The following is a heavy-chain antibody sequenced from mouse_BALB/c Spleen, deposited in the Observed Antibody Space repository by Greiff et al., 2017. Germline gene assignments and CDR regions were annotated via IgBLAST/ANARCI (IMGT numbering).Heavy chain of an antibody. V-gene: IGHV5-9-4*01. CDR2: ISSGGSYT. D-gene: IGHD2-4*01. Sequence: EVQRVESGGGLVKPGGSLKLSCAASGFTFSSYAMSWVRQSPEKRLEWVAEISSGGSYTYYPDTVTGRFTISRDNAKNTLYLEMSSLRSEDTAMYYCATMITTNYYAMDYWGQGTSVTVSS. CDR3: ATMITTNYYAMDY. CDR1: GFTFSSYA. J-gene: IGHJ4*01.